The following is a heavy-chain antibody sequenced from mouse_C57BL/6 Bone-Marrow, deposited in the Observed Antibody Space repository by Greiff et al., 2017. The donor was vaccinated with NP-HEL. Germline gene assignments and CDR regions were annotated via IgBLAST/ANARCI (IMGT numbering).Heavy chain of an antibody. J-gene: IGHJ2*01. CDR2: ISSGGSYT. Sequence: EVMLVESGGDLVKPGGSLKLSCAASGFTFSSYGMSWVRQTPDKRLEWVATISSGGSYTYYPDSVKGRFTISRDNAKITLYLQMSSLKSEDTAMYYCARHYYSNYFDYWGQGTTLTVSS. CDR3: ARHYYSNYFDY. V-gene: IGHV5-6*01. D-gene: IGHD2-5*01. CDR1: GFTFSSYG.